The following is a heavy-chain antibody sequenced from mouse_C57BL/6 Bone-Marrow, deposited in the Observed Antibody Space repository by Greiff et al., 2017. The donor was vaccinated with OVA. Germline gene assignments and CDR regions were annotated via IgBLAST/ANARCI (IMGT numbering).Heavy chain of an antibody. J-gene: IGHJ1*03. CDR1: GFTFSNYW. D-gene: IGHD1-1*01. CDR3: KGINYGSSYWYFDV. V-gene: IGHV6-3*01. CDR2: IRLKSDNYAT. Sequence: EVKLVESGGGLVQPGGSMKLSCVASGFTFSNYWMNWVRQSPEKGLEWVAQIRLKSDNYATHYAESVKGRFTISRDDSKSSVYLQMNHLRAEDTGIDDYKGINYGSSYWYFDVWGTGTTVTVSS.